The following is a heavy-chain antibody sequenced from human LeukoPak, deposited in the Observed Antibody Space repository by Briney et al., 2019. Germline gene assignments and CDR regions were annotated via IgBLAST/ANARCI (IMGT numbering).Heavy chain of an antibody. CDR2: ISAYNGNT. D-gene: IGHD2-15*01. CDR3: ARGYCSGGSCYPSDAFDI. Sequence: GASVKVSCKASGYTFTSYGISWVRLAPGQGLEWMGWISAYNGNTNYAQKLQGRVTMTTDTSTSTAYMELRSLRSDDTAVYYCARGYCSGGSCYPSDAFDIWGQGTMVTVSS. CDR1: GYTFTSYG. J-gene: IGHJ3*02. V-gene: IGHV1-18*01.